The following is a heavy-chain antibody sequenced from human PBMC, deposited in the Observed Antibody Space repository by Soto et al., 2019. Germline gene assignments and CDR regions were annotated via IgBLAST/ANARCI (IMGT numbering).Heavy chain of an antibody. Sequence: GESLKISCKASGYDFTRYWIGWVRQKPGKGLEWMGMIYPGDSDTRDSPSFQGQVTISADKSTTSAYLQWSNLKASDTAMYYCARRRSSTAFDIWGQGTMVTVSS. V-gene: IGHV5-51*01. CDR1: GYDFTRYW. CDR2: IYPGDSDT. D-gene: IGHD2-2*01. J-gene: IGHJ3*02. CDR3: ARRRSSTAFDI.